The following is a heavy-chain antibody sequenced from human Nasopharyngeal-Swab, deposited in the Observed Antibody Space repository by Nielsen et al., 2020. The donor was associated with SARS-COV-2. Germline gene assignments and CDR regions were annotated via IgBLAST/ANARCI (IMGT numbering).Heavy chain of an antibody. CDR2: IGSDYHNV. CDR1: GFTFSSYW. CDR3: ARDTILTPDY. J-gene: IGHJ4*02. V-gene: IGHV3-48*02. D-gene: IGHD3-9*01. Sequence: GESLKISCAASGFTFSSYWVSWVRQAPGKGLEWVSYIGSDYHNVHYADSVKGRFTISRDNAKNSLYLQMNSLRDEDTAVYYCARDTILTPDYWGQGTLVTVSS.